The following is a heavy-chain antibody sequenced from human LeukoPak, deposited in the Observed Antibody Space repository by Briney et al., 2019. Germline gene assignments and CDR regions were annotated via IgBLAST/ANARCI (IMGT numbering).Heavy chain of an antibody. CDR3: ARDRRVGQLGRDY. J-gene: IGHJ4*02. V-gene: IGHV4-59*02. Sequence: SETLSLTCTVSGGSVTDYYWSWIRQSPGKGLEWIGYIYYTGTSYNPSLKSRVTISADTSKNQFSLKLISVTAADTAVYYCARDRRVGQLGRDYWGQGTLVTVSS. D-gene: IGHD5-18*01. CDR2: IYYTGT. CDR1: GGSVTDYY.